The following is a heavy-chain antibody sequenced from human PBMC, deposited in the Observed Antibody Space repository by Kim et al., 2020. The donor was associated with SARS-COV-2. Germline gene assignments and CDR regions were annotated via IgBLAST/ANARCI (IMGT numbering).Heavy chain of an antibody. V-gene: IGHV3-30*02. Sequence: DSVRGRFTISRENSKNRLYLQMNSRRAEDTAVYYCAKDFDDFWSGYGIDYWGQGTLVTVSS. J-gene: IGHJ4*02. CDR3: AKDFDDFWSGYGIDY. D-gene: IGHD3-3*01.